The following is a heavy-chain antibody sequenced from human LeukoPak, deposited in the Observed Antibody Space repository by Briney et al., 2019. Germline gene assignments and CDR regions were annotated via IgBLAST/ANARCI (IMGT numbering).Heavy chain of an antibody. V-gene: IGHV4-34*01. D-gene: IGHD2-2*01. CDR2: INHSGST. CDR1: GGSFSGYH. Sequence: PSETLSLTCAVYGGSFSGYHWSWIRQPPGKGLEWIGEINHSGSTNYNPSLKSRVTISVDTSKNQFSLKLSPVTAADTAVYYCARDVGEYCSSTSCQYYFDYWGQGTLVTVSS. J-gene: IGHJ4*02. CDR3: ARDVGEYCSSTSCQYYFDY.